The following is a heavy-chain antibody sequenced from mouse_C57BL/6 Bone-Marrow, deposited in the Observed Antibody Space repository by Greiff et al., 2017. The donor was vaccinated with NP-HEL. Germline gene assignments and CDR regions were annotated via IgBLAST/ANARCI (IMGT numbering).Heavy chain of an antibody. Sequence: VQLQQPGAELVRPGSSVKLSCKASGYTFTSYWMDWVKQRPGQGLEWIGNIYPSDSDTHYTQKFKDKATLTVDKSSSTAYMQLSSLTSEDSAVYYCARWAHYYGSSYYAMDYWGQGTSVTVSS. J-gene: IGHJ4*01. CDR3: ARWAHYYGSSYYAMDY. V-gene: IGHV1-61*01. D-gene: IGHD1-1*01. CDR2: IYPSDSDT. CDR1: GYTFTSYW.